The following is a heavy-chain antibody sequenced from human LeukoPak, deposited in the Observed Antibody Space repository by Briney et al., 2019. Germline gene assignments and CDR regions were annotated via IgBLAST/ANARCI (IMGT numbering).Heavy chain of an antibody. V-gene: IGHV3-48*02. CDR1: GFTFSSYD. CDR3: ARDIGGDLNSSGYYDAFDI. D-gene: IGHD3-22*01. J-gene: IGHJ3*02. CDR2: ISSSSSTI. Sequence: GGSLRLSCAASGFTFSSYDMNWVRQAPGKGLEWVSYISSSSSTIYYADSVKGRFTISRDNAKNSLYLQMNSLRDEDTAVYYCARDIGGDLNSSGYYDAFDIWGQGTMVTVSS.